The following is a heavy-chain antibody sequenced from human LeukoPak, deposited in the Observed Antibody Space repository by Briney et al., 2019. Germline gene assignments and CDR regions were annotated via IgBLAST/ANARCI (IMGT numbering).Heavy chain of an antibody. J-gene: IGHJ4*02. V-gene: IGHV3-48*01. CDR3: ARDGRLGELSFFDY. Sequence: GGSLRLSCAASGFTFSSYSMNWVRQAPGKGLEWVSDISSSSSTINYADSVKGRFTISRDNAKNSLYLQMNSLRAEDTAVYYCARDGRLGELSFFDYWGQGTLVTVSS. CDR1: GFTFSSYS. CDR2: ISSSSSTI. D-gene: IGHD3-16*02.